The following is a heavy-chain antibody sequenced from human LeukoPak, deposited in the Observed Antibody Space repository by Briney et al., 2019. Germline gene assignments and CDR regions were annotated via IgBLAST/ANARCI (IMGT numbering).Heavy chain of an antibody. J-gene: IGHJ6*03. CDR1: EFTFINYA. CDR2: ISYDGNND. CDR3: ARDRPPRGGYSSPYYFFYMDV. D-gene: IGHD5-24*01. Sequence: GGSLRLSCAASEFTFINYAMNWVRQAPGKGLEWLALISYDGNNDYYADSVKGRFIISRDNAKSTLYLQMNSLRVEDTAVYYCARDRPPRGGYSSPYYFFYMDVWGKGTTVAVSS. V-gene: IGHV3-30-3*01.